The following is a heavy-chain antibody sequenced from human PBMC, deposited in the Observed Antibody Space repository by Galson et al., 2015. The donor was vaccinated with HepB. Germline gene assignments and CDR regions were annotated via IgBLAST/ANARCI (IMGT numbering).Heavy chain of an antibody. CDR3: ATPIAVAGTRGGY. CDR1: GFTFSSYW. D-gene: IGHD6-19*01. J-gene: IGHJ4*02. CDR2: IKVDGSEK. Sequence: SLRLSCAASGFTFSSYWMRWVRQAPGKGLEWVASIKVDGSEKYYVDSVKGRFTISRDNAKNSLYLQMNSLRAEDTAVYYCATPIAVAGTRGGYWGQGTLVTVSS. V-gene: IGHV3-7*01.